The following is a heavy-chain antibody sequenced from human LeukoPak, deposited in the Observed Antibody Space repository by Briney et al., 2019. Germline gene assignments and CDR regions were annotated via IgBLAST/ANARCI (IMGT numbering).Heavy chain of an antibody. V-gene: IGHV4-34*01. Sequence: ASETLSLTCAVFGGSLSGYYWSWVRQPPGKGLEWIGESHPSGSTYFNPSLGSRVTISLDTSKNQVSLNLSAVTAADTAVYYCGRGTDAYKLGNIWGQGTLVTVTS. D-gene: IGHD5-24*01. CDR1: GGSLSGYY. J-gene: IGHJ4*02. CDR3: GRGTDAYKLGNI. CDR2: SHPSGST.